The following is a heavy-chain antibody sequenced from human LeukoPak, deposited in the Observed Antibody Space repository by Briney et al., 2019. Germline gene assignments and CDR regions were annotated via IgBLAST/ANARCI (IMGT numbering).Heavy chain of an antibody. Sequence: ASVKVSCKASGYTFTGYYMHWVRQAPGQGLEWMGWINPNSGGTNYAQKFQGRVTMTRDTSISAAYMELSRLRSDDTAVYYCARERSSSVADAFDIWGQGTMVTVSS. D-gene: IGHD6-6*01. V-gene: IGHV1-2*02. CDR1: GYTFTGYY. CDR3: ARERSSSVADAFDI. CDR2: INPNSGGT. J-gene: IGHJ3*02.